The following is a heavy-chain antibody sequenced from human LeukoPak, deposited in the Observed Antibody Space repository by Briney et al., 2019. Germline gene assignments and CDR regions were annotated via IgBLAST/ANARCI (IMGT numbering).Heavy chain of an antibody. D-gene: IGHD1-26*01. CDR3: ARGEVGATYFDY. J-gene: IGHJ4*02. CDR2: IYYSGST. CDR1: GGSISSHY. Sequence: SETLSLTCTVSGGSISSHYWSWIRQPPGKGLEWIGYIYYSGSTNYNPSLKSRVTISVDTSKNQFSLKLSSVTAADTAVYYCARGEVGATYFDYWGQGTPVTVSS. V-gene: IGHV4-59*11.